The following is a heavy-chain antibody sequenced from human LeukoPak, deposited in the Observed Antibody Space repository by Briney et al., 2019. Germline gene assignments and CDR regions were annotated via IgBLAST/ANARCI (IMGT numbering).Heavy chain of an antibody. V-gene: IGHV3-23*01. J-gene: IGHJ6*02. CDR3: ARDTYDILTGYFSDTTYYCMDV. CDR2: ISGSGGST. D-gene: IGHD3-9*01. Sequence: GGSLRLSCAASGFTFSSYAMRWVRQAPGKGREGVSAISGSGGSTYYADSVKGRFTISRDNSKNTLYLQMNSLRAEDAAVYYCARDTYDILTGYFSDTTYYCMDVWGQGTTVTVSS. CDR1: GFTFSSYA.